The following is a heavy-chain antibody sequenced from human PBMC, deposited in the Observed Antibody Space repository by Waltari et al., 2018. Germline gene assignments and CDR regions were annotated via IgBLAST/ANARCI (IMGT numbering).Heavy chain of an antibody. D-gene: IGHD3-10*01. CDR3: AKGYRGSGSGSDY. Sequence: EVQLLESGGGLVQPGGSLRLSCAASGFTFSSYAMSWVRQAPGKGLEWVSVIYSGGSTYYADSVKGRFTISRDNSKNTLYLQMNSLRAEDTAVYYCAKGYRGSGSGSDYWGQGTLVTVSS. J-gene: IGHJ4*02. CDR2: IYSGGST. V-gene: IGHV3-23*03. CDR1: GFTFSSYA.